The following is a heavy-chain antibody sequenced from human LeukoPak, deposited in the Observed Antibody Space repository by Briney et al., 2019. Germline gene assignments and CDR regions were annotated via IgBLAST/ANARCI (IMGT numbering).Heavy chain of an antibody. CDR2: ITGSGGFT. J-gene: IGHJ4*02. V-gene: IGHV3-23*01. Sequence: GGSLRLSCAASGFPFSTYAMNWVHQAPGKGLEWVSVITGSGGFTQYADSVKGRFTISRDNSKNTVYLQMNSLRVEDTALYYCVRSLDYWGQGTLVTVSS. CDR3: VRSLDY. CDR1: GFPFSTYA.